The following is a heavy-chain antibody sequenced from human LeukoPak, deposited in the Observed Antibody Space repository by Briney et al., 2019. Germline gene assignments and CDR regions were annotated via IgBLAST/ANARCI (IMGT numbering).Heavy chain of an antibody. CDR2: ISSDGRST. V-gene: IGHV3-74*01. CDR3: ARGRLRWGELSSIY. Sequence: PGGSLRLSCAASGITFSSYWMHWVHQAPGKGLVWVARISSDGRSTSYADSVKGRFTISRDNAKNTLYLQMNSLRAEDTAVYYCARGRLRWGELSSIYWGQGTLVTVSS. CDR1: GITFSSYW. J-gene: IGHJ4*02. D-gene: IGHD3-16*02.